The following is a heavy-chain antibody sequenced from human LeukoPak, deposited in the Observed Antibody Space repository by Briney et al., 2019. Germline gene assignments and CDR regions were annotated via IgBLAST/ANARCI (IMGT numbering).Heavy chain of an antibody. CDR1: GFTLSDHY. D-gene: IGHD4-17*01. CDR3: ARGQSVGIYGDYGDY. V-gene: IGHV3-21*01. Sequence: NAGGSLRLSCAASGFTLSDHYMDWVRQAPGKGLEWVSSISSSSSYIYYADSVKGRFTISRDNAKNSLYLQMNSLRAEDTAVYYCARGQSVGIYGDYGDYWGQGTLVTVSS. J-gene: IGHJ4*02. CDR2: ISSSSSYI.